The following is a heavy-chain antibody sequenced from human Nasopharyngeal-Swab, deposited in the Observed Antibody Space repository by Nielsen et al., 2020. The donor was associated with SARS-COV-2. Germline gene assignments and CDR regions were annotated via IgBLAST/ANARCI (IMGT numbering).Heavy chain of an antibody. CDR3: ARGSSGLTDY. D-gene: IGHD3-22*01. Sequence: GGSLRLSCAAPGFTFSSYGMHWVRQAPGKGLEWVAVIWYDGSNKYYADSVKGRFTISRDNSKNTLYLQMNSLRAEDTAVYYCARGSSGLTDYWGQGTLVTVSS. CDR1: GFTFSSYG. J-gene: IGHJ4*02. V-gene: IGHV3-33*01. CDR2: IWYDGSNK.